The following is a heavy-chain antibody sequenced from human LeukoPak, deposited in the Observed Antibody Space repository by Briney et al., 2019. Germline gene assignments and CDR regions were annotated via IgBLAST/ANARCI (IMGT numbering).Heavy chain of an antibody. CDR1: GGTFSSYA. Sequence: ASVKVSCKASGGTFSSYAIGWVRQAPGQGLEWMGWINPNSGGTNYAQKFQGRVTMTRDTSISTAYMELSRLRSDDTAVYYCARELNSGSAFDIWGQGTMVTASS. J-gene: IGHJ3*02. CDR2: INPNSGGT. CDR3: ARELNSGSAFDI. V-gene: IGHV1-2*02. D-gene: IGHD6-25*01.